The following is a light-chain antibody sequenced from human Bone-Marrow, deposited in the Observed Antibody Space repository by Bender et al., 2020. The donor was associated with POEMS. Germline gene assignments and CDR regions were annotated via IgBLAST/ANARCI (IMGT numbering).Light chain of an antibody. V-gene: IGLV1-47*01. Sequence: QSVLTQPPSVSGTPGQRVTISCSGSGSNIGGYPVNWYQQLPGTAPKVLISRNTQRPSGVPDRFSGSKSGTSASLAITGLRSEDEADYYCQVWDSSLFYVFGTGTKVTVL. CDR2: RNT. J-gene: IGLJ1*01. CDR3: QVWDSSLFYV. CDR1: GSNIGGYP.